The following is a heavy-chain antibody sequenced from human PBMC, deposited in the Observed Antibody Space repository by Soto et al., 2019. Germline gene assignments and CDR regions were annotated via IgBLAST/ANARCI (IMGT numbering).Heavy chain of an antibody. J-gene: IGHJ4*02. Sequence: EVQLLESGGGLVQPGGSRRISCTASGFTFNNYAMAWVRHAPGKGLEWVSGISGSGGNTNYADSVKGRFTISRDNSKNTLYLQMKRLRAEDTALYYCAKDYGVRGIMTNLFDSWGQGTLVTVSS. V-gene: IGHV3-23*01. CDR2: ISGSGGNT. D-gene: IGHD3-10*01. CDR3: AKDYGVRGIMTNLFDS. CDR1: GFTFNNYA.